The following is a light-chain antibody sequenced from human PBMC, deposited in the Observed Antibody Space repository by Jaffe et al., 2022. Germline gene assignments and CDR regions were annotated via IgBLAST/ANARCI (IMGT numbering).Light chain of an antibody. CDR3: SSCTSSSTLV. CDR1: SSDVGAYNY. CDR2: EVS. V-gene: IGLV2-14*01. Sequence: QSALTQPASVSGSPGQSITISCTGTSSDVGAYNYVSWYQQHPGKVPKLMIYEVSNRPSGVSNRFSGSKSGNTASLTISGLQAEDEADYYCSSCTSSSTLVFGGGTKLTVL. J-gene: IGLJ2*01.